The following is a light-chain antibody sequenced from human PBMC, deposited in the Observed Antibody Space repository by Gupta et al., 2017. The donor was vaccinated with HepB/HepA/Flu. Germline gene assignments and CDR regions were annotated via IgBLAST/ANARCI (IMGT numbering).Light chain of an antibody. CDR1: QSVLYSSNNKNY. V-gene: IGKV4-1*01. J-gene: IGKJ5*01. Sequence: DIVMTQSPDALAVYLGARATINCKSSQSVLYSSNNKNYLGWYQQKAGQPPKLLIYWASTRQSGVPDRFSGSGSGTDFTLTISILQAEDVALYYLQQYYRTPLTFGQGTRLEI. CDR2: WAS. CDR3: QQYYRTPLT.